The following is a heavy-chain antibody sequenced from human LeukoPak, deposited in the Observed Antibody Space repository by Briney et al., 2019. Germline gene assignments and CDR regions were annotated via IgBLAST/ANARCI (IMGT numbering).Heavy chain of an antibody. V-gene: IGHV2-5*02. D-gene: IGHD3-16*01. CDR3: AHRRGGFETRIFDY. CDR1: GFSLSTSGVG. CDR2: IYWDDDK. Sequence: ESGPTLVNPTETLTLTCTFSGFSLSTSGVGVGWIRQPPGKALEWLALIYWDDDKRYRPSLKSRLTITKDTSKNQVVLTMTNMDPVDTATYYCAHRRGGFETRIFDYWGQGTLVTVSS. J-gene: IGHJ4*02.